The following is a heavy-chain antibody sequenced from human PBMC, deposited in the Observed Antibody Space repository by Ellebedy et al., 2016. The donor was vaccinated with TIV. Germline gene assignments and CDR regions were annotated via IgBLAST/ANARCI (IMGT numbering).Heavy chain of an antibody. Sequence: PGGSLRLSCAASGFTFSDYYMDWVRQAPGKGLEWVGRVRNKANSYFTQYAASVKGRFTVSRDDSKHSLYLQMNSLRTEDTAVYFCFRDLLGSYGGKNAFDIWGQGTMVTVSS. J-gene: IGHJ3*02. CDR2: VRNKANSYFT. V-gene: IGHV3-72*01. D-gene: IGHD4-23*01. CDR3: FRDLLGSYGGKNAFDI. CDR1: GFTFSDYY.